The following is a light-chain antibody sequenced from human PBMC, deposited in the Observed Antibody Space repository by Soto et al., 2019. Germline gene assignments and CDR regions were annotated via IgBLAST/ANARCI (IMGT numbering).Light chain of an antibody. Sequence: IVLEHSPGTLSLTQEEGLTLSCRASQTVTSSYLAWYQHKPGQAPRLLIYGGSTKATGTPDRFSGSGSGTDFTLTISRLEPEDFALYYCQQYGSSPPTFGQGTKVDI. V-gene: IGKV3-20*01. CDR3: QQYGSSPPT. CDR1: QTVTSSY. J-gene: IGKJ1*01. CDR2: GGS.